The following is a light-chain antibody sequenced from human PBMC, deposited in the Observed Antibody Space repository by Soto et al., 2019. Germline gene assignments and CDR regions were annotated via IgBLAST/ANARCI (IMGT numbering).Light chain of an antibody. V-gene: IGKV3-20*01. Sequence: EIVLTQSPGSLSLSPGEGATLSCRASQSVSSSFFAWYQQKPGQAPSLLIYGASRRATGVPDRFSGSGSGTDFTLSTSRLEPEDFAVYYCQQYDSSVTFGQGTKVEIK. J-gene: IGKJ1*01. CDR3: QQYDSSVT. CDR1: QSVSSSF. CDR2: GAS.